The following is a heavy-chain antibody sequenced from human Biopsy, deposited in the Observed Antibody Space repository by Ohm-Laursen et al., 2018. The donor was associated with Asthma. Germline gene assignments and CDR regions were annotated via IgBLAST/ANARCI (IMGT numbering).Heavy chain of an antibody. CDR2: ISYDGSNK. Sequence: SLRLSCTASGFTFSSYGMHWVRQAPGKGLEWVAVISYDGSNKYYADSVKGRFTISRDNSKNTLYLQMNSLRAEDTAVYYCARGNHHLDYGGNSGAFDIWGQGTMVTVSS. D-gene: IGHD4-23*01. J-gene: IGHJ3*02. V-gene: IGHV3-30*03. CDR3: ARGNHHLDYGGNSGAFDI. CDR1: GFTFSSYG.